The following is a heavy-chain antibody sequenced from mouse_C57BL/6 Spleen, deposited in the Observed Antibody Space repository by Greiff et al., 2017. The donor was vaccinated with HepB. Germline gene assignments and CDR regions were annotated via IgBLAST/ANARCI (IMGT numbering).Heavy chain of an antibody. CDR2: INPNNGGT. J-gene: IGHJ2*01. V-gene: IGHV1-26*01. CDR3: ARSRYY. CDR1: GYTFTDYY. Sequence: EVKLQQSGPELVKPGASVKISCKASGYTFTDYYMNWVKQSHGKSLEWIGDINPNNGGTSYNQKFKGKATLTVDKSSSTAYMELRSLTSEDSAVYYCARSRYYWGQGTTLTVAS.